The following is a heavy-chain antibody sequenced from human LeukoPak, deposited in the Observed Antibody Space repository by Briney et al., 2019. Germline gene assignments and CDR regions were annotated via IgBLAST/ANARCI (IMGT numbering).Heavy chain of an antibody. D-gene: IGHD3-22*01. CDR2: IIPIFGTA. Sequence: ASVEVSCKASGGTFSSYAISWVRQAPGQGLEWMGGIIPIFGTANYAQKFQGRVTITTDESTSTAYMELSSLRSEDTAVYYCARGYYYDSSGSVGAFDIWGQGTMVTVSS. V-gene: IGHV1-69*05. J-gene: IGHJ3*02. CDR3: ARGYYYDSSGSVGAFDI. CDR1: GGTFSSYA.